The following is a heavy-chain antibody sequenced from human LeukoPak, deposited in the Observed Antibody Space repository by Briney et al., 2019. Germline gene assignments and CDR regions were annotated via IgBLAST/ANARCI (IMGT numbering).Heavy chain of an antibody. CDR3: TKSGPSYYEH. CDR2: ISGSGDST. D-gene: IGHD1-26*01. V-gene: IGHV3-23*01. CDR1: GFAFSTYG. Sequence: GGSLRLSCAASGFAFSTYGMNWVRQAPGKGLEWVSSISGSGDSTSYVDSVKGRFIISRDNSKNTVFLQMSSLRGEDTALYYCTKSGPSYYEHWGQGILVTVSS. J-gene: IGHJ4*02.